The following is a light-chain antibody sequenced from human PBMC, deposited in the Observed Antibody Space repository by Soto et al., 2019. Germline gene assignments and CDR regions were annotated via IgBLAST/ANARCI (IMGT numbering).Light chain of an antibody. CDR3: QQYGASPPWT. V-gene: IGKV3-20*01. CDR1: QDISSSY. J-gene: IGKJ1*01. Sequence: EIVLTQSPGTLSLSPGERATLSCRASQDISSSYLAWYQQKLGQAPRLLIYGASSRATGIPDRFSGSGSGTDFTLTISRLEPEDFAAYYCQQYGASPPWTFGQGTKVEIK. CDR2: GAS.